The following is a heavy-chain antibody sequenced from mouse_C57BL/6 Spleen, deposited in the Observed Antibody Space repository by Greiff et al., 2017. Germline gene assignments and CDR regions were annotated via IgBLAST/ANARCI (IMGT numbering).Heavy chain of an antibody. CDR1: GYTFTSYW. CDR2: IYPGNSDT. V-gene: IGHV1-5*01. CDR3: TREGIYDYGYAMDY. J-gene: IGHJ4*01. Sequence: EVQGVESGTVLARPGASVKMSCKTSGYTFTSYWMHWVKQRPGQGLEWIGAIYPGNSDTSYNQKFKGKAKLTAVTSASTAYMELSSLTHEDSAVYYCTREGIYDYGYAMDYWGQGTSVTVSS. D-gene: IGHD2-4*01.